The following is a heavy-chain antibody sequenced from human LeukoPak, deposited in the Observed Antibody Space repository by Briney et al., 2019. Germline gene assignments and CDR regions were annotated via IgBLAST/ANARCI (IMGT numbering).Heavy chain of an antibody. CDR2: INPDRGDT. CDR3: ARGGGGLAY. Sequence: ASVKVSCKASGYTFTGYYMHWVRQAPGQGLEWMGWINPDRGDTNYAQKFQGRVTMTRDTSISTAYMELTSLTSDDTAVYFCARGGGGLAYWGPGTLVTVSS. D-gene: IGHD2-15*01. CDR1: GYTFTGYY. J-gene: IGHJ4*02. V-gene: IGHV1-2*02.